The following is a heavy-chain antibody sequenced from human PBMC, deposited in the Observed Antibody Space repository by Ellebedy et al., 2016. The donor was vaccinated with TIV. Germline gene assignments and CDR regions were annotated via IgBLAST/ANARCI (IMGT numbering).Heavy chain of an antibody. CDR1: GFTFSDYW. V-gene: IGHV3-7*03. D-gene: IGHD2-8*01. CDR3: ARSRGVSY. Sequence: GESLKIPCAASGFTFSDYWMTFGRLAPGKGPECVANIKQEGSEKYYVDSVKGRFTISRDNAKNSLYLQMNSLRAEDTAVYFCARSRGVSYWGQGTLVTVSS. CDR2: IKQEGSEK. J-gene: IGHJ4*02.